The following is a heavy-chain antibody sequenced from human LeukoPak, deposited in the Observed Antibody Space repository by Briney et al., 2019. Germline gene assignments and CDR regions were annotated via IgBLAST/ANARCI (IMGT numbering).Heavy chain of an antibody. V-gene: IGHV3-9*01. Sequence: GGSLRLSCAASGFTFDDYAMHWVRQAPGKGLEWVSGISWNSGSIGYADSVKGQFTISRDNAKNSLYLQMNSLRAEDTALYYCAKVITMVRGVQDAFDIWGQGTMVTVSS. J-gene: IGHJ3*02. D-gene: IGHD3-10*01. CDR2: ISWNSGSI. CDR1: GFTFDDYA. CDR3: AKVITMVRGVQDAFDI.